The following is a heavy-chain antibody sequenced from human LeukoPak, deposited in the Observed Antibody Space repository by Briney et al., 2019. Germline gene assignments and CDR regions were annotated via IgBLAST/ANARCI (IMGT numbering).Heavy chain of an antibody. CDR1: GYTFTSYG. D-gene: IGHD3-10*01. CDR2: ISAYNGNT. CDR3: ARHSEYGSGSYTKLGYMDV. Sequence: ASVKVSCKASGYTFTSYGISWVRQAPGQGLEWMGWISAYNGNTNHAQKLQGRVTMTTDTSTSTAYMELRSLRSDDTAVYYCARHSEYGSGSYTKLGYMDVWGKGTTVTVSS. J-gene: IGHJ6*03. V-gene: IGHV1-18*01.